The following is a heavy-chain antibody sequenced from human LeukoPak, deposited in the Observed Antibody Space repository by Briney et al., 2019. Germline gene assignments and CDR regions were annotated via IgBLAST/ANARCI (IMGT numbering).Heavy chain of an antibody. V-gene: IGHV3-21*01. Sequence: PGGSLRLSCAASGFTFSRYSMNWVRQAPGKGLEWVSSISPRSVYIYYADSLKGRFTISRDNAKDSLYLQMNSLRAEDTAVYYCSRGGPDDPFNSWGQGTLVTASS. J-gene: IGHJ4*02. CDR3: SRGGPDDPFNS. CDR2: ISPRSVYI. CDR1: GFTFSRYS. D-gene: IGHD1-1*01.